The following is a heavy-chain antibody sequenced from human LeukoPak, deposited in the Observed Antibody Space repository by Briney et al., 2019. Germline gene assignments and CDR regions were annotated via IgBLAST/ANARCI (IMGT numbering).Heavy chain of an antibody. CDR2: INHSGST. CDR1: GGSISSYY. Sequence: SETLSLTCTVSGGSISSYYWSWIRQPPGKGLEWIGEINHSGSTNYNPSLKSRVTISVDTSKNQFSLKLSSVTAADTAVYYCATSKSYGGIFDYWGQGTLVTVSS. V-gene: IGHV4-34*01. D-gene: IGHD2-21*01. J-gene: IGHJ4*02. CDR3: ATSKSYGGIFDY.